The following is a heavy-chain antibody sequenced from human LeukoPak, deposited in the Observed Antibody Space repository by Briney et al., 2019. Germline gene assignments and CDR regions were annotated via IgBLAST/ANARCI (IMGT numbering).Heavy chain of an antibody. V-gene: IGHV4-39*07. CDR1: GGSISSSSYY. D-gene: IGHD2-15*01. CDR3: ATPVYCSGGSCYGMDV. Sequence: PSETLSLTCTVSGGSISSSSYYWGWIHQPPGKGLEWIGSIYYSGSTYYNPSLKSRVTISLDTSKNQFSLKLGSVTAADTAVYYCATPVYCSGGSCYGMDVWGQGTTVTVSS. J-gene: IGHJ6*02. CDR2: IYYSGST.